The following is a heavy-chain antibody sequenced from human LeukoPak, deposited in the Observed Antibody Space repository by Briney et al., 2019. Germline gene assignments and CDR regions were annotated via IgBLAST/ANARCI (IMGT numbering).Heavy chain of an antibody. V-gene: IGHV4-34*01. CDR1: GGSFSGYY. D-gene: IGHD2-21*02. CDR2: INHSGST. Sequence: SETLSLTCAVYGGSFSGYYWSWIRQPPRKGLEWIGEINHSGSTNYNPSLKSRVTISVDTSKNQFSLKLSSVTAADTAVYYCARQGVATAIDYWGQGTLVTVSS. J-gene: IGHJ4*02. CDR3: ARQGVATAIDY.